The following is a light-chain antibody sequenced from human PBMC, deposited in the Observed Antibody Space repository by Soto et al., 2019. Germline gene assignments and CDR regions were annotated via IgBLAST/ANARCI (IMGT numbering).Light chain of an antibody. V-gene: IGLV2-14*01. CDR1: SSDVGAYKY. Sequence: QSVLTQPGSVSGSPGQSVTISCTGTSSDVGAYKYVSWYQQHQGKAPKLMIYEVSNRPSGVSNRFSGSKSGNTASLTISGLQADDEADYYCNSYAGDIIRFVFGTGTKLTVL. CDR2: EVS. CDR3: NSYAGDIIRFV. J-gene: IGLJ1*01.